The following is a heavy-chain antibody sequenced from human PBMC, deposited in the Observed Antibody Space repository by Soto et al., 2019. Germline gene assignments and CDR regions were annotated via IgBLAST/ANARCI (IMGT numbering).Heavy chain of an antibody. CDR2: INPNSGGA. Sequence: QVQLVQSGAEVKKPGASVKVSCKTSGYTFSGYYIHWVRQAPGQGLEWVAWINPNSGGADYAQKFQGRGTVTRDTSINTAYMELSRLTSADTAVYYCARANSGDDDEFDYWGQGTLVTVSS. CDR1: GYTFSGYY. V-gene: IGHV1-2*02. J-gene: IGHJ4*02. D-gene: IGHD5-12*01. CDR3: ARANSGDDDEFDY.